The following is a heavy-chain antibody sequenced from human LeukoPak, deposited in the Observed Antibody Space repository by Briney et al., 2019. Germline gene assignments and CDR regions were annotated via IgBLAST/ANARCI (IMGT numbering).Heavy chain of an antibody. J-gene: IGHJ4*02. V-gene: IGHV4-39*01. Sequence: SETLSLTCAVSGGSISSSTYYWGWIRQPPGKGLEWIGSIYYSGSTYYNPSLKSRVTISVDTSKNQFSLKLSSVTAADTAVYYCARYVVVPAAAFDYWGQGTLVTVSS. D-gene: IGHD2-2*01. CDR1: GGSISSSTYY. CDR2: IYYSGST. CDR3: ARYVVVPAAAFDY.